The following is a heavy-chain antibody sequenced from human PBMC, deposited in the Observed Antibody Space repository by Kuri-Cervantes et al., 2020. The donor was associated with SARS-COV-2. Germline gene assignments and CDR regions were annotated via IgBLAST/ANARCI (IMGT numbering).Heavy chain of an antibody. CDR1: GFTFSSYS. CDR3: ARDGAGTTASYYYYYYYMDV. J-gene: IGHJ6*03. D-gene: IGHD3-10*01. V-gene: IGHV3-21*01. Sequence: GESLKISCAASGFTFSSYSMNWVRQAPGKGLEWVSSISSSSSYIYYADSVKGRFTISRDNAKNSLYLQMNSLRAEDTAVYYCARDGAGTTASYYYYYYYMDVWGKGTTVTDSS. CDR2: ISSSSSYI.